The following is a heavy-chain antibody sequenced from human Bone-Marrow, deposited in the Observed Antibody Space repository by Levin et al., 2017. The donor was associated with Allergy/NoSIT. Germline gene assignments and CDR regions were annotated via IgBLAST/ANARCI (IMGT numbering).Heavy chain of an antibody. Sequence: GGSLRLSCAASGFTFRTHDMHWVRQGTGKGLEWVSTIGTAGDTYYPDSVRGRFTFSRENAKNSLYLQMNGLSAGDTAVYYCARYNYEYNALDIWGQGTMVTVSS. D-gene: IGHD5-18*01. J-gene: IGHJ3*02. CDR1: GFTFRTHD. CDR3: ARYNYEYNALDI. V-gene: IGHV3-13*01. CDR2: IGTAGDT.